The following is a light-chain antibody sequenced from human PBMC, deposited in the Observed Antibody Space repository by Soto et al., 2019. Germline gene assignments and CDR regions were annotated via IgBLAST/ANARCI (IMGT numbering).Light chain of an antibody. CDR3: QQYNSYQWT. Sequence: DIQMTQSPSTLSASVGDRVTITCRASQSISSYLAWYQQKPGKAPKLLIYKASSLESGVPSRFSGSGSGTEFTLTINSLQPDDFATYYCQQYNSYQWTFGQGTKVDIK. J-gene: IGKJ1*01. CDR2: KAS. V-gene: IGKV1-5*03. CDR1: QSISSY.